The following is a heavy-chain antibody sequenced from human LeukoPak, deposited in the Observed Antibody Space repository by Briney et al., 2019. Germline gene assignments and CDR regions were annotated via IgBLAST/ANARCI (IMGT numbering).Heavy chain of an antibody. CDR3: ARDLGSGWSLFDY. J-gene: IGHJ4*02. D-gene: IGHD6-19*01. CDR2: INPNSGGT. Sequence: ASVKVSCKASGYTFTGYYMHWVRQAPGQGLEGMGWINPNSGGTNYAQKFQGRVTMTRDTSISTAYMELSRLRSDDTAVYYCARDLGSGWSLFDYWGQGTLVAVSS. CDR1: GYTFTGYY. V-gene: IGHV1-2*02.